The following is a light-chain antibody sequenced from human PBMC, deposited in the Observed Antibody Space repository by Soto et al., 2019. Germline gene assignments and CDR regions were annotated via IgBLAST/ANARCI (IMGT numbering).Light chain of an antibody. Sequence: DIQMTQSPSTLSASVGDRVTITCRASQCISIGLAWYQQKPGKAPNLLIYKASRLESGVPSRFSGSGSGTEFTLSISSLQPDDFATYYCQQYQSLPYTFGRGTKVEVK. CDR2: KAS. CDR1: QCISIG. CDR3: QQYQSLPYT. J-gene: IGKJ2*01. V-gene: IGKV1-5*03.